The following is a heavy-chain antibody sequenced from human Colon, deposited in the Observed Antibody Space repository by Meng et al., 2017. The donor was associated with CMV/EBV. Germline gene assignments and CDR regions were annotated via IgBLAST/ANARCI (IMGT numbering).Heavy chain of an antibody. CDR3: AKVADYADFVMEY. J-gene: IGHJ4*02. V-gene: IGHV3-30*02. CDR2: IRNDRSYE. Sequence: QGDLGESGGGGVPPGGSRGFSCAASGFTFSSYGMHWVRQAPGKGLEWVTFIRNDRSYEYYADSVQGRFTVSRDNSKNTMYLQMNSLGGDDTAVYYCAKVADYADFVMEYWGQGTLVTASS. D-gene: IGHD4-17*01. CDR1: GFTFSSYG.